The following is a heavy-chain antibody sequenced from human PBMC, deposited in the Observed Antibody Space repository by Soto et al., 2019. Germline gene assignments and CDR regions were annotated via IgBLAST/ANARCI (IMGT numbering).Heavy chain of an antibody. CDR3: AAFDPGPMGFDP. D-gene: IGHD3-9*01. J-gene: IGHJ5*02. CDR2: IVVGSGNT. Sequence: ASVKVSCKASGFTFSNSAVQWVRQARGQRLEWIGKIVVGSGNTNYAQKFQERVTVTRDMSTSTAYMELSSLRSEDTAFYYCAAFDPGPMGFDPWGQGTLVTVSS. V-gene: IGHV1-58*01. CDR1: GFTFSNSA.